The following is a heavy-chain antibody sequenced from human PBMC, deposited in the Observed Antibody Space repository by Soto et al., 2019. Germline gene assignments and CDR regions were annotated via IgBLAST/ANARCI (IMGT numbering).Heavy chain of an antibody. CDR3: ARDTSPVLRFLEWLYLPD. Sequence: GASVKVSCKASGGTFSSYAISWVRQAPGQGLEWMGGIIPIFGTANYAQKFQGRVTITADESTSTAYMELSSLRSEDTAVYYCARDTSPVLRFLEWLYLPDWGQGTLXTVSS. V-gene: IGHV1-69*13. CDR1: GGTFSSYA. J-gene: IGHJ4*02. D-gene: IGHD3-3*01. CDR2: IIPIFGTA.